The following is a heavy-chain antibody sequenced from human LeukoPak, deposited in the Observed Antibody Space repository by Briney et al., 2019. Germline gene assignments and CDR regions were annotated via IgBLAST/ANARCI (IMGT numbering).Heavy chain of an antibody. J-gene: IGHJ4*02. CDR3: ARDSGYSSGWPSDY. D-gene: IGHD6-19*01. CDR2: VDSSGNA. Sequence: SETLSLTCTVSGGSISTSGYYWGWIRQPPGKGLEYFASVDSSGNAYYNPSLQSRVTISLDTSKNHFSLKLNSVTATDTAVYYCARDSGYSSGWPSDYWGQGTLVTVSS. V-gene: IGHV4-39*02. CDR1: GGSISTSGYY.